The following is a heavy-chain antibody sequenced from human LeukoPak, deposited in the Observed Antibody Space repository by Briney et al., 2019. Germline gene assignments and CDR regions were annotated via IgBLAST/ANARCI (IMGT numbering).Heavy chain of an antibody. Sequence: GGSLRLSCAASGFTFSSYWMSWVRQAPGKGLEWVANIKQDGSEKYYVDSVKGRFTISRDNAKNSLYLQMNSLRAEDTAVYYCARDRVYYDILSGYYNFDYWGQGTLVTVSS. CDR1: GFTFSSYW. V-gene: IGHV3-7*01. D-gene: IGHD3-9*01. CDR2: IKQDGSEK. J-gene: IGHJ4*02. CDR3: ARDRVYYDILSGYYNFDY.